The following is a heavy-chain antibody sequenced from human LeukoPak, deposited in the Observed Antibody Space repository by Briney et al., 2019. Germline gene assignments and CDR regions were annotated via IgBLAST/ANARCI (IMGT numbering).Heavy chain of an antibody. CDR2: IYTSGST. CDR3: ARGIPYSGSYYYYGMDV. D-gene: IGHD1-26*01. CDR1: GGSISSYY. J-gene: IGHJ6*02. V-gene: IGHV4-4*07. Sequence: KTSETLSLTCTVSGGSISSYYWSWIRQPAGKGLEWIGRIYTSGSTNYNPSLKSRVTMSVDTSKNQFSLKLSSVTAADTAVYYCARGIPYSGSYYYYGMDVWGQGTTVTVSS.